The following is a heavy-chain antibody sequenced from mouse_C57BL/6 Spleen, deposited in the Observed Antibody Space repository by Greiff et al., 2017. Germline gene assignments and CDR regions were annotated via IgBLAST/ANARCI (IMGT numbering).Heavy chain of an antibody. V-gene: IGHV5-6*01. CDR1: GFTFSSYG. CDR3: ARKDYGSGVDY. D-gene: IGHD1-1*01. Sequence: EVMLVESGGDLVKPGGSLKLSCAASGFTFSSYGMSWVRQTPDKRLEWVATISSGGSYTYYPDSVKGRFTISRDNAKNTLYLQMSSLKSEDTAMYYCARKDYGSGVDYWGQGTSVTVSS. J-gene: IGHJ4*01. CDR2: ISSGGSYT.